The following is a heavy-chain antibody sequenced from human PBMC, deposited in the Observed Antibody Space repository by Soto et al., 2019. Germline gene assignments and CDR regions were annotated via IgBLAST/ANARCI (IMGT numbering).Heavy chain of an antibody. Sequence: QEQPVESGGGVVQPGTSLRLSCAASGLTFSNYGMHWVRQAPGKGLEWVAVIWYDGITKFYADSVQGRFSISRDNSKNTLYLQMNSLTAEDTAVYFCATVDNYYGSAFWGQGTLVTVSP. D-gene: IGHD3-10*01. CDR2: IWYDGITK. CDR3: ATVDNYYGSAF. V-gene: IGHV3-33*01. CDR1: GLTFSNYG. J-gene: IGHJ4*02.